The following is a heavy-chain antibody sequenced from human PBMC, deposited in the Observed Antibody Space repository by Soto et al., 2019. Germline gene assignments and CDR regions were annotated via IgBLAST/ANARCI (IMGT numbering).Heavy chain of an antibody. V-gene: IGHV1-58*01. CDR1: GFTFTSSA. CDR2: IVVGSGNT. CDR3: AAVYSDYYDSSGAPGAFDI. J-gene: IGHJ3*02. D-gene: IGHD3-22*01. Sequence: SVKVSCKASGFTFTSSAVQWVRQARGQRLEWIGWIVVGSGNTSYAQRFQERVTITRDMSTSTAYMELSSLRSEDTAVYYCAAVYSDYYDSSGAPGAFDIWGQGTMVTVSS.